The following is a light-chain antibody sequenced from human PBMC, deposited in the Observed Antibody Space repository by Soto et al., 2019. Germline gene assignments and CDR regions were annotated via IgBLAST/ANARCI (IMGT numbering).Light chain of an antibody. CDR2: DGG. CDR1: TSDIGSYKF. V-gene: IGLV2-23*01. J-gene: IGLJ2*01. CDR3: CSHAGDHVV. Sequence: SALTQPASVSGSPGQSITISCTGTTSDIGSYKFVSWYQQHPGKAPKLMIYDGGRRPSGVSDRFSASKSGNTASLTISGLQAEDEAAYYCCSHAGDHVVFGGGTKVTVL.